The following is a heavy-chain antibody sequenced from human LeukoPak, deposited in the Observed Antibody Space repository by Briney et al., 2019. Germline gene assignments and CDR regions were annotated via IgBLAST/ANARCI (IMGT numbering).Heavy chain of an antibody. J-gene: IGHJ4*02. CDR1: GFTFSNYA. D-gene: IGHD3-10*01. CDR3: ARGGVWFGELWY. V-gene: IGHV3-66*01. CDR2: IYSGGST. Sequence: GGSLRLSCAASGFTFSNYAMSWVRQAPGKGLEWVSVIYSGGSTYYADSVKGRFTISRDNSKNTLYLQMNSLRAEDTAVYYCARGGVWFGELWYWGQGTLVTVSS.